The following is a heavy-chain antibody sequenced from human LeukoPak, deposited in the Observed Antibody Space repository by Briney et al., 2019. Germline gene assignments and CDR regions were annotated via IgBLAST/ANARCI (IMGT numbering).Heavy chain of an antibody. CDR1: GYTFTGYY. CDR3: ARDGSGSYYPLSSYMDV. V-gene: IGHV1-2*02. Sequence: GASVKVSCKASGYTFTGYYMHWVRQAPGQGLEWMGWINPNSGGTNYAQKFQGRVTMTRDTSISTAYMELSRLRSDDTAVYYCARDGSGSYYPLSSYMDVWGKGTTVTISS. CDR2: INPNSGGT. D-gene: IGHD3-10*01. J-gene: IGHJ6*03.